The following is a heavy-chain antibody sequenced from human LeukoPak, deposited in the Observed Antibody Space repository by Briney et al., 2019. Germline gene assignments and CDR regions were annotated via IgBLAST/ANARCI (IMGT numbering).Heavy chain of an antibody. CDR1: GFTFRTSG. J-gene: IGHJ4*02. V-gene: IGHV3-30*18. D-gene: IGHD2-15*01. CDR3: AKAPLGRCTGVICYYFDY. CDR2: ISDDGSDQ. Sequence: GRSLRLSCKPSGFTFRTSGMHWGGQAPGKGLEGVAAISDDGSDQYYADSVKGRFTISRDNSKNTLYLQMNSLRAEDAAVYYCAKAPLGRCTGVICYYFDYWGQGTLVTVSS.